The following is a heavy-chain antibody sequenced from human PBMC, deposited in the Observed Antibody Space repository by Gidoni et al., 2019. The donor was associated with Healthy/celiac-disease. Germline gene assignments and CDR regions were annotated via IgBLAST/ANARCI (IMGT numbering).Heavy chain of an antibody. CDR1: GYTFTSYG. J-gene: IGHJ3*02. D-gene: IGHD3-3*01. Sequence: QVQLVQSGAEVKKPGASVKVSCKASGYTFTSYGISWVRQAPGQGLEWMGWISAYNGNTNYAQKLQGRGTMTTDTSTSTAYMELRSLRSDDTAVYYCARGRRITIFGVVIYGGAFDIWGQGTMVTVSS. CDR2: ISAYNGNT. V-gene: IGHV1-18*04. CDR3: ARGRRITIFGVVIYGGAFDI.